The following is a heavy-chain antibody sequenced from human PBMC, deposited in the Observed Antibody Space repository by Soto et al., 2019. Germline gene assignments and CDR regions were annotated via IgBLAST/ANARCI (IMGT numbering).Heavy chain of an antibody. CDR2: INPSGGST. Sequence: GASVKVSCKASGYTFTSYYMHWVRQAPGQGLEWMGIINPSGGSTSYAQKFQGRVTMTRDTSTSTVYMELSSLRSEDTAVYYCARDWGPMPQRFQTTYSSSWYPEDYWGQGTLVTVSS. J-gene: IGHJ4*02. V-gene: IGHV1-46*03. CDR3: ARDWGPMPQRFQTTYSSSWYPEDY. D-gene: IGHD6-13*01. CDR1: GYTFTSYY.